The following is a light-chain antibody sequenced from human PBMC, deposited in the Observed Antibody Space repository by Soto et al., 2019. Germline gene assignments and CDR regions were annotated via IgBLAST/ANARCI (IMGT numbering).Light chain of an antibody. Sequence: DVLMTQSPSSLSASVGDRVTITCRASQSISSYLNWYQQKPGRAPKLLIYAASSLQGGVPSRFSGSGSGTDFTLTISSLRPEDVATYYCQLSDSALTFGQGTRLAI. V-gene: IGKV1-39*01. J-gene: IGKJ5*01. CDR1: QSISSY. CDR2: AAS. CDR3: QLSDSALT.